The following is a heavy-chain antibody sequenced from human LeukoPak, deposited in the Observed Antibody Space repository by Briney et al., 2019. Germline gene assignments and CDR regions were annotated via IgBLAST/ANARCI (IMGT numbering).Heavy chain of an antibody. V-gene: IGHV4-34*01. Sequence: SETLSLTCAVYGGSFSGYYWSWIRQPPGKGLEWIGEINHSGSTNYNPSLKSRVTISVDTSKNQFSLKLSSVTAADTAVYYCARGPAVIVVVRNAFDIWGQGTMVTVSS. CDR1: GGSFSGYY. D-gene: IGHD3-22*01. J-gene: IGHJ3*02. CDR2: INHSGST. CDR3: ARGPAVIVVVRNAFDI.